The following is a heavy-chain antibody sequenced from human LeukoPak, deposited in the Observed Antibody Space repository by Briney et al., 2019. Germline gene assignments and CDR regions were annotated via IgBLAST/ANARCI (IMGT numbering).Heavy chain of an antibody. D-gene: IGHD6-13*01. Sequence: PSETLSLTSTVSGGSIYTTSSYSGWVRQPPGKGLEWIGSIYYDGSTHYNPSLKSRVTISVDTSKNQFSLKLSSVTAADTAVYYCPRRGGSAAGNCFDYWGQGTLVTVSS. CDR2: IYYDGST. CDR3: PRRGGSAAGNCFDY. J-gene: IGHJ4*02. CDR1: GGSIYTTSSY. V-gene: IGHV4-39*01.